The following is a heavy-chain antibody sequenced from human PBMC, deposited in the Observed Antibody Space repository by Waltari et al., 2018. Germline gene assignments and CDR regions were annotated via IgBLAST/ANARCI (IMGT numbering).Heavy chain of an antibody. J-gene: IGHJ4*02. CDR1: GYSSSSGYY. CDR2: IYHSGST. D-gene: IGHD1-7*01. CDR3: ARLGDNWNYRYDY. Sequence: QLLLQASGPGLVRPSEALSLTCAVPGYSSSSGYYWGLMRQPPGKGLEWIGSIYHSGSTYYNPSLKSRVTISVDTSKNQFSLKLSSVTAADTAVYYCARLGDNWNYRYDYWGQGTLVTVSS. V-gene: IGHV4-38-2*01.